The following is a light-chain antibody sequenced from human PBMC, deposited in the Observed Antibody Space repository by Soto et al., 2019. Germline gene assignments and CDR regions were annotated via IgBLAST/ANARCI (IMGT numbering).Light chain of an antibody. V-gene: IGKV3-15*01. J-gene: IGKJ1*01. CDR3: QHYNNWPWT. Sequence: EIVMTQSPATLSVSPGERATLSFSASQSVDINLAWYQKKAGQAPRLLIYGASTRATAIPARFSGSGSGTEFTLTISSLQSEDFAVYFCQHYNNWPWTFGQGTKVDIK. CDR1: QSVDIN. CDR2: GAS.